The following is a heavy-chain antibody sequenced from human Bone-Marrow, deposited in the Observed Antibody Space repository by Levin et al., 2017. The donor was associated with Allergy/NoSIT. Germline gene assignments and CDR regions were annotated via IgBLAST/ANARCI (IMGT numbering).Heavy chain of an antibody. V-gene: IGHV4-39*07. D-gene: IGHD6-6*01. Sequence: PSETLSLTCIVSGDSITRPDYFWAWIRQPPGKGLEWIGNSHHSGNNFYNPSLQSRVAISTDTSKNPFSLTLTSVTAADTAVYFCAREKSNYFETWGRGTLVTVSS. CDR3: AREKSNYFET. J-gene: IGHJ4*02. CDR1: GDSITRPDYF. CDR2: SHHSGNN.